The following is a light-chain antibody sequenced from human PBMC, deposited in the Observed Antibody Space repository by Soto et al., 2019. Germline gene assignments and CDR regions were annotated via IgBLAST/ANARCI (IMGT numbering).Light chain of an antibody. CDR3: QQYGSTPWT. V-gene: IGKV3-20*01. Sequence: EIVLTQSPVTLSLSPGERATLSCRASQSVSGRYLAWYQQKPGQAPRPLIYGASSRASGIPDRFSGSGSGTDFTLTISRLEPEDFAVYYCQQYGSTPWTFVQGTKVDIK. J-gene: IGKJ1*01. CDR1: QSVSGRY. CDR2: GAS.